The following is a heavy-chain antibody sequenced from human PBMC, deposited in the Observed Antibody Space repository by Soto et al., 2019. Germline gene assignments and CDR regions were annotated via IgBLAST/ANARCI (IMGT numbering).Heavy chain of an antibody. Sequence: GGSLRLSCAASGFTFSSYSMNWVRQAPGKGLEWVSSISSSSSYIYYADSVKGRFTISRDNAKNSLYLQMNSLRAEDTAVYYCARDRERGYYDSSCYSNWAQGTLVTVSS. CDR2: ISSSSSYI. CDR3: ARDRERGYYDSSCYSN. J-gene: IGHJ4*02. V-gene: IGHV3-21*01. D-gene: IGHD3-22*01. CDR1: GFTFSSYS.